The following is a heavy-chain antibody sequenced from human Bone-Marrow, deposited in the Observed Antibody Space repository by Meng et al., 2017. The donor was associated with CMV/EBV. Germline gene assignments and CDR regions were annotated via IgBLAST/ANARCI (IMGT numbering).Heavy chain of an antibody. D-gene: IGHD3-10*01. V-gene: IGHV3-74*01. Sequence: LSCEAGGFTLSRYWMHWVRQVPGKGLVWVSRINEDGSLTNYADAVEGRFTISRDNAKNTLFLQMNSLRAEDTAVYYCARDLAGRDDYWGPGTLVTVSS. CDR2: INEDGSLT. CDR1: GFTLSRYW. CDR3: ARDLAGRDDY. J-gene: IGHJ4*02.